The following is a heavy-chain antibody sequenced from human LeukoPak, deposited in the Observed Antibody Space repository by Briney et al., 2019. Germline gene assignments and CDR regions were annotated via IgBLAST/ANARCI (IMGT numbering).Heavy chain of an antibody. D-gene: IGHD4-17*01. CDR3: AMTTVTTHHNWFDP. CDR1: GGSISSSSYY. CDR2: IYYSGST. V-gene: IGHV4-39*07. Sequence: PSETLSLTCTVSGGSISSSSYYWGWIRQPPGKGLEWIGSIYYSGSTYYNPSLKSRVTISVDTSKNQFSLKLSSVTAADTAVYYCAMTTVTTHHNWFDPWGQGTLVTVSS. J-gene: IGHJ5*02.